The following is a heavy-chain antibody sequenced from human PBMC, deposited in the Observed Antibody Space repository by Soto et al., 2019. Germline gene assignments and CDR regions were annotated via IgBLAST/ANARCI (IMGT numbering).Heavy chain of an antibody. CDR3: ARDGVTGIQLWPHYYGMDV. D-gene: IGHD5-18*01. CDR1: GGSISSGDYY. V-gene: IGHV4-30-4*01. Sequence: SETLSLTCTVSGGSISSGDYYWSWIRQPPGKGLEWIGYIYYSGSTYYNPSLKSRVTISVDTSKNQFSLKLSSVTAADTAVYYCARDGVTGIQLWPHYYGMDVWGQGTTVTVSS. CDR2: IYYSGST. J-gene: IGHJ6*02.